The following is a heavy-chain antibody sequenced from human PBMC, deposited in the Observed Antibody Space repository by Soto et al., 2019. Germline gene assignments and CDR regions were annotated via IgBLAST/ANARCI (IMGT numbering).Heavy chain of an antibody. CDR2: ISGDGGST. CDR1: GFTFSSYA. Sequence: GSLRLSCAASGFTFSSYAMSWVRQAPGKGLEWVSAISGDGGSTYYADSVKGRFTISRDNSKNTLYLQMDSLRAEDTAVYYCAKKPGYSSSWYVPFDYWGQGTLVTVSS. V-gene: IGHV3-23*01. CDR3: AKKPGYSSSWYVPFDY. D-gene: IGHD6-13*01. J-gene: IGHJ4*02.